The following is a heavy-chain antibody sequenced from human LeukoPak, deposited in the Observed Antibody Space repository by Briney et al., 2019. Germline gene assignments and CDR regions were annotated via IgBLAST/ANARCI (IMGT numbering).Heavy chain of an antibody. J-gene: IGHJ4*02. V-gene: IGHV3-23*01. CDR1: VFTFSTYA. Sequence: GGSLRLSCTASVFTFSTYAMSWVRQAPGKGLEWVSGISGSGGSTYHADSVKGRFTISRDNSKNTLFLQMNSLRADDTAVYYCAKYGSSTYYFDYWGQGTLVTVSS. CDR2: ISGSGGST. D-gene: IGHD3-10*01. CDR3: AKYGSSTYYFDY.